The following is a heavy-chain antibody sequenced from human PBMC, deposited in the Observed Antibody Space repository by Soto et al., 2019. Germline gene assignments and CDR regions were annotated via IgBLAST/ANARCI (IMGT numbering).Heavy chain of an antibody. Sequence: QVQLVQSGPEAKRPGASVKVSCRASGYTFVDYALHWVRPAPGQGLEWVGWLNPNTGNIKNSHNHDDRVSITRDKATSTAYVELRGLNSEDTAVYFCTREAVVAGNGLDPWGQGTLVTVSS. CDR3: TREAVVAGNGLDP. CDR1: GYTFVDYA. V-gene: IGHV1-3*01. CDR2: LNPNTGNI. J-gene: IGHJ5*02. D-gene: IGHD6-19*01.